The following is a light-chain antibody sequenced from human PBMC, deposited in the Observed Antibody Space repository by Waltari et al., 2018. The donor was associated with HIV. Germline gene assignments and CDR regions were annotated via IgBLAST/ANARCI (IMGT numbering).Light chain of an antibody. CDR1: QSIGSS. V-gene: IGKV6-21*02. J-gene: IGKJ2*02. Sequence: EIVLTQSPDFHSVTPNEKVTITGRASQSIGSSLQWYQQKTDQSQKLLIKTVSQSSSGVPSRFSGSGSGTDFTLTIYTLEAEDVSTYYCLPSSSLPCTFGRGTNLEIK. CDR2: TVS. CDR3: LPSSSLPCT.